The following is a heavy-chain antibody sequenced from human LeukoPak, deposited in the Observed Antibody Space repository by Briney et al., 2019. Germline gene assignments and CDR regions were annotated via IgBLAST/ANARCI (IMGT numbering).Heavy chain of an antibody. V-gene: IGHV1-69*05. CDR2: IIPIFGTA. Sequence: SVKVSCKASGSTFSSYAISWVRQAPGQGLEWMGRIIPIFGTANYAQKFQGRVTITTDESTSTAYMELSSLRSEDTAVYYCAREGVESYSSGYFDPWGQGTLVTVSS. CDR3: AREGVESYSSGYFDP. J-gene: IGHJ5*02. D-gene: IGHD6-19*01. CDR1: GSTFSSYA.